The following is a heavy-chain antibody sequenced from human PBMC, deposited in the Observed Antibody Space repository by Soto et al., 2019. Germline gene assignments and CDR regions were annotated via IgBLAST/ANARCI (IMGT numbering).Heavy chain of an antibody. D-gene: IGHD3-10*01. CDR2: IYYSGST. CDR1: GGSISSSSYY. Sequence: SETLSLTCTVSGGSISSSSYYWGWIRQPPGKGLEWIGSIYYSGSTYYNPSLKSRVTISVDTSKNQFSLELSSVTAADTAVYYCASLFRGRVYYYYGMDVWGQGTTVTVSS. J-gene: IGHJ6*02. V-gene: IGHV4-39*01. CDR3: ASLFRGRVYYYYGMDV.